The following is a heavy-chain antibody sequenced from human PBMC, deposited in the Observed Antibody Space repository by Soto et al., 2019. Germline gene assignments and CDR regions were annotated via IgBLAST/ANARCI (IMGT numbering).Heavy chain of an antibody. CDR3: AKMVVVIPRV. V-gene: IGHV3-23*01. CDR1: GFPFSSYA. CDR2: ISGSGGST. D-gene: IGHD3-22*01. Sequence: GGSLRLSCAASGFPFSSYAMSWVRQAPGKGLEWVSAISGSGGSTYYADSVKGRFTISRDNSKNTLYLQKNSLRAEDTAVYYCAKMVVVIPRVWGQRTTVIVSS. J-gene: IGHJ6*02.